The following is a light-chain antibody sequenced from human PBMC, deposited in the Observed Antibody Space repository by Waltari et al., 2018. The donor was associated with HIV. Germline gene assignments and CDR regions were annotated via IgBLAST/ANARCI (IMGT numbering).Light chain of an antibody. CDR1: SSDIGGFNY. CDR2: DVT. J-gene: IGLJ1*01. Sequence: QSALTQPASVSGSPGQSITISCTGTSSDIGGFNYVSWYQHHPGKAPKLIIYDVTNRPAGALFRCSGAQSGNTASLTISGLQADDECDYYCSSYTTNAAYVFGTGTRVTVL. CDR3: SSYTTNAAYV. V-gene: IGLV2-14*01.